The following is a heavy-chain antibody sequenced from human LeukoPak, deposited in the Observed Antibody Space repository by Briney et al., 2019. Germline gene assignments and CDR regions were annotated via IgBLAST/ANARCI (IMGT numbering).Heavy chain of an antibody. CDR2: ISYDGSNK. CDR1: GFTFSSYG. D-gene: IGHD5-12*01. J-gene: IGHJ6*03. V-gene: IGHV3-30*18. CDR3: AKGWLRFFMDV. Sequence: PGGSLRLSCAASGFTFSSYGMHWVRQAPGKGLEWVAVISYDGSNKYYADSVKGRFTISRDNSKNTLYLQMNSLRAEDTAVYYCAKGWLRFFMDVWGKGTTVTVSS.